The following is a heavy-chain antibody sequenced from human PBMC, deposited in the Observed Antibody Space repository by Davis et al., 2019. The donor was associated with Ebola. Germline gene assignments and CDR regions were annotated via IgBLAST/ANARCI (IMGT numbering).Heavy chain of an antibody. CDR2: ISAYNGNT. CDR3: ARTPRGAYPHWFDP. V-gene: IGHV1-18*01. D-gene: IGHD4-17*01. Sequence: ASVKVSCKASGYTFTSYDINWVRQATGQGLEWMGWISAYNGNTNYAQKLQGRVTMTTDTSTSTAYMELRSLRSDDTAVYYCARTPRGAYPHWFDPWGQGTLVTVSS. CDR1: GYTFTSYD. J-gene: IGHJ5*02.